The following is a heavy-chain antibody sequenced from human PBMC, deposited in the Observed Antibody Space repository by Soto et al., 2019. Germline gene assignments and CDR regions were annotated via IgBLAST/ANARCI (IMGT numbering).Heavy chain of an antibody. Sequence: ASVKVSCKTSGYTRTGHYIHWVLQAPQQGPEWVGEIGPESGATRYAQKFRGRVTMTMDTSITTVYMELKNLSPDDTAVYYCGRGRSGQIVVFYWGQGTPVTVSS. CDR1: GYTRTGHY. J-gene: IGHJ4*02. CDR3: GRGRSGQIVVFY. D-gene: IGHD1-26*01. CDR2: IGPESGAT. V-gene: IGHV1-2*02.